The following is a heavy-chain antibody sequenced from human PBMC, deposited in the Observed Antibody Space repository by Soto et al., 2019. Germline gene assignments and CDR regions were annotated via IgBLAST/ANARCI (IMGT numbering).Heavy chain of an antibody. CDR2: TYYRSRWYS. D-gene: IGHD2-15*01. J-gene: IGHJ6*02. CDR3: ARSEEDSDYYYYGLEV. V-gene: IGHV6-1*01. Sequence: PSPTLSLTCVISGDSVSSSSVAWNWVRQSPSRGLEWLGRTYYRSRWYSDFAVSVRGRIVINADTSKNQFSLQLNSVTPEDTAVYFCARSEEDSDYYYYGLEVWGQGTTVTVSS. CDR1: GDSVSSSSVA.